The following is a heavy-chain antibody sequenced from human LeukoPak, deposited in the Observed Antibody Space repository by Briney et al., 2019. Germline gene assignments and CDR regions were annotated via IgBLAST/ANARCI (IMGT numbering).Heavy chain of an antibody. CDR3: ASGITMVRGVITPAFDI. J-gene: IGHJ3*02. D-gene: IGHD3-10*01. CDR1: GYSFTSYW. CDR2: IYPCDSDT. V-gene: IGHV5-51*01. Sequence: GESLKISCKGSGYSFTSYWIGWVRQMPGKGLEWMGIIYPCDSDTRYSPSFQGQVTISADKSISTAYLQWSSLKASDTAMYYCASGITMVRGVITPAFDIWGQGTMVTVSS.